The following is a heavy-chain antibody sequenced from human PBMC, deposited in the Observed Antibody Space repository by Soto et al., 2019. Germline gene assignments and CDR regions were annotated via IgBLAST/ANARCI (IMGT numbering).Heavy chain of an antibody. CDR1: GGSISSYY. J-gene: IGHJ4*02. V-gene: IGHV4-59*08. Sequence: SETLSLTCTVSGGSISSYYWSWIRQPPGKGLEWIGYIYYSGSTNYNPSLKSRVTISVDTSKNQFSLKLSSVTAADTAVYYCARRTYYYDSSGYFIFDYWGQGTLVTVSS. CDR2: IYYSGST. CDR3: ARRTYYYDSSGYFIFDY. D-gene: IGHD3-22*01.